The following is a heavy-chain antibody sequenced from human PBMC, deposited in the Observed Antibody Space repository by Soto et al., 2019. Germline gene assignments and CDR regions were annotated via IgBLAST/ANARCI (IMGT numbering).Heavy chain of an antibody. CDR3: AKDGGAVATLAWGPKTAVGHYFDS. CDR2: ISGSGSNI. Sequence: GGSLRLSCAASGFTFSSYSMNWVRQAPGKGLEWVSRISGSGSNIDYADSVKGRFTISRDNSQKVLYLQMNTLGVEDTAVYYCAKDGGAVATLAWGPKTAVGHYFDSWGQGTLVTVSS. V-gene: IGHV3-23*01. CDR1: GFTFSSYS. J-gene: IGHJ4*02. D-gene: IGHD6-19*01.